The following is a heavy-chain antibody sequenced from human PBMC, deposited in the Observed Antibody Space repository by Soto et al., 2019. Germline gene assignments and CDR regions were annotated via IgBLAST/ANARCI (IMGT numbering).Heavy chain of an antibody. Sequence: PGGSLRLSCAASGFTFRTYGMHWVRQAPGKGLDWVAVISYDGSNKYYVDSVKGRFTISRDNSKKTLYLQMDSLRAEDTAVYYCVKDESYYYDSRGYAPAYWGQGTLVTVSS. V-gene: IGHV3-30*18. CDR3: VKDESYYYDSRGYAPAY. CDR1: GFTFRTYG. D-gene: IGHD3-22*01. CDR2: ISYDGSNK. J-gene: IGHJ4*02.